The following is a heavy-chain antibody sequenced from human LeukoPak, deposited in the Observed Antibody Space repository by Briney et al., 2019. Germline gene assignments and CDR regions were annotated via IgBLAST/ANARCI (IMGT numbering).Heavy chain of an antibody. CDR3: ARDLDYYYYMDV. Sequence: SETLSLTCTVSGGSISSGSYYWSWIRQPPGKGLGWIGRIYTSGSTNYNPSLKSRVTMSVDTSKNQFSLKLSSVTAADTAVYYCARDLDYYYYMDVWGKGTTVTVSS. CDR2: IYTSGST. CDR1: GGSISSGSYY. V-gene: IGHV4-61*02. J-gene: IGHJ6*03.